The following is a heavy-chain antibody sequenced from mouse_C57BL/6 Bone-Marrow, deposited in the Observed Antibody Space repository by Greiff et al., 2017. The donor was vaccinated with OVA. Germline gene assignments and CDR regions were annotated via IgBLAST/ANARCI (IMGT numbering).Heavy chain of an antibody. J-gene: IGHJ1*03. Sequence: EVKVVESGGGLVQPKGSLKLSCAASGFSFNTYAMNWVRQAPGKGLEWVARIRSKSNNYATYYADSVKDRFTISRDDSESMLYLQMNNLKTEDTAMYYCVSWVSPYSNYELWGTGTTVTVSS. V-gene: IGHV10-1*01. D-gene: IGHD2-5*01. CDR2: IRSKSNNYAT. CDR3: VSWVSPYSNYEL. CDR1: GFSFNTYA.